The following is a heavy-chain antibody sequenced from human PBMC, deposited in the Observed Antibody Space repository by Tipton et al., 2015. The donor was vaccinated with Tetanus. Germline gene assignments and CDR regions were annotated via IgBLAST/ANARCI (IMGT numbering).Heavy chain of an antibody. CDR1: GDSISSFY. V-gene: IGHV4-4*07. D-gene: IGHD3-16*01. CDR3: EGDDYYETSLRDYYGEEV. J-gene: IGHJ6*02. Sequence: TLSLTCSVSGDSISSFYWSWIRQPAGKGLEWIGRIYTSGSTNYNPSLKSRVTMSVDTSKRQFSLKMTSVTAADTAVYFCEGDDYYETSLRDYYGEEVWGQGTTVTVSS. CDR2: IYTSGST.